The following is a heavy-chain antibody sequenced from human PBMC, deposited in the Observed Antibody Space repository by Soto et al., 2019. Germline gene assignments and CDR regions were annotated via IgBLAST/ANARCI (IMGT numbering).Heavy chain of an antibody. CDR2: ISSSSSTI. CDR1: GFTFSSYS. V-gene: IGHV3-48*01. J-gene: IGHJ5*02. Sequence: GGSLRLSCAASGFTFSSYSMNWVRQAPGKGREWVSYISSSSSTIYYADSVKGRFTISRDNAKNSLYLQMNSLRAEETAVYYCAREYCSSTSCLNWFDPWGQGTLVTVSS. CDR3: AREYCSSTSCLNWFDP. D-gene: IGHD2-2*01.